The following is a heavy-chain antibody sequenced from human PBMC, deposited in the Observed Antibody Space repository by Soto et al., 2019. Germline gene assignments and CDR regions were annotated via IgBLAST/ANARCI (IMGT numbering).Heavy chain of an antibody. D-gene: IGHD6-13*01. V-gene: IGHV1-69*01. Sequence: QVQLVQSGAEVKKPGSSVKVSCKASGGTFSRYAISWVRQAPGQGLEWMGGIIPIFGTANYAQKFQGRVTITADESTSTAYMELSSLRSEDTAVYYCARDLRYSSSWYVRPGNYYYGMDVWGPGTTVTVSS. CDR2: IIPIFGTA. J-gene: IGHJ6*02. CDR1: GGTFSRYA. CDR3: ARDLRYSSSWYVRPGNYYYGMDV.